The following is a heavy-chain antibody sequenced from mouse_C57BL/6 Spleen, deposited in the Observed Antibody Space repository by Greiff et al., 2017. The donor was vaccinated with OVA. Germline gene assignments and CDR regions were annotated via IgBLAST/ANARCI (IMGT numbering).Heavy chain of an antibody. J-gene: IGHJ3*01. Sequence: EVKLQESGPGLVKPSQSLSLTCSVTGYSITSGYYWNWIRQFPGNKLEWMGYISYDGSNNYNPSLKNRISITRDTSKNQFFLKLNSVTTEDTATYYCAREAYYSFAYWGQGTLVTVSA. CDR2: ISYDGSN. D-gene: IGHD2-10*01. CDR3: AREAYYSFAY. CDR1: GYSITSGYY. V-gene: IGHV3-6*01.